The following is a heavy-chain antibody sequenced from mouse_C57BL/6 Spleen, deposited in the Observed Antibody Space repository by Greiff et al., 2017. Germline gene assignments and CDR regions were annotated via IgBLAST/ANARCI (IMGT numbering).Heavy chain of an antibody. CDR1: GYAFSSSW. D-gene: IGHD2-1*01. V-gene: IGHV1-82*01. CDR3: TIYGNSPYYAMDY. CDR2: IYPGDGDT. J-gene: IGHJ4*01. Sequence: QVQLQQSGPELVKPGASVKISCKASGYAFSSSWMNWVKQRPGKGLEWIGRIYPGDGDTNYNGKFKGKATLTADKSSSTAYMQLSSLTSEDSAVYFCTIYGNSPYYAMDYWGQGTSVTVSS.